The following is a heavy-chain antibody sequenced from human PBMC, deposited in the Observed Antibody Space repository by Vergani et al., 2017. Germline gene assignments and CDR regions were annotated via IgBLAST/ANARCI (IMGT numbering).Heavy chain of an antibody. Sequence: QVQLQESGPGLVKPSQTLSLTCVVSGDSISAGDSYWSWIRQPPGKGLEWMGYIYPTGSTYYNPSLKSRLTISVDMSKNQFALRLTSVTAADTAVYFCTRDFESAKGDYWYFDVWGRGTLVTISS. V-gene: IGHV4-30-4*08. CDR1: GDSISAGDSY. D-gene: IGHD4/OR15-4a*01. CDR3: TRDFESAKGDYWYFDV. CDR2: IYPTGST. J-gene: IGHJ2*01.